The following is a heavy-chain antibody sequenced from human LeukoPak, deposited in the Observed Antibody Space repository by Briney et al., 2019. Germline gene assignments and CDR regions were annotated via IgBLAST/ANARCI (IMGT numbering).Heavy chain of an antibody. CDR3: AREGWLRSPFDY. Sequence: GGSLRLSCAASGFTFSSYSMNWVRQAPGKGLEWVSSIGSSSSYIYYADSVKGRFTISRDNAKNSLYLQMNSLRAEDTAVYYCAREGWLRSPFDYWGQGTLVTVSS. J-gene: IGHJ4*02. CDR1: GFTFSSYS. CDR2: IGSSSSYI. V-gene: IGHV3-21*01. D-gene: IGHD5-12*01.